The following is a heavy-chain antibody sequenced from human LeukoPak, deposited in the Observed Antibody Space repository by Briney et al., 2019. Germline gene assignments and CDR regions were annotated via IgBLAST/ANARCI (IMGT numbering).Heavy chain of an antibody. CDR2: ISTYNVNT. V-gene: IGHV1-18*01. Sequence: ASVKVSCKVSGYTLTELSMHWVRQAPGQGLEWMGWISTYNVNTNYAQKLQGRVTMTTDTSTSTAYMELRSLRSDDTAVYYCARDQYYDSKGWFDPWGQGTLVTVSS. CDR1: GYTLTELS. D-gene: IGHD3-22*01. J-gene: IGHJ5*02. CDR3: ARDQYYDSKGWFDP.